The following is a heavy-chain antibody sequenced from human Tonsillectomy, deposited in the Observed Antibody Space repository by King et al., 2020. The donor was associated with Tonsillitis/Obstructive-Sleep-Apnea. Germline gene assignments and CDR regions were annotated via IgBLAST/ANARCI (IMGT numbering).Heavy chain of an antibody. Sequence: VQLVESGGGLVQPGGSLRLSCAASGFTFSSYAMSWVRQAPGKGLEWVSAISGSGGSTYYADSVKGRFTISRDNSKNTLYLQMNSLRAEDTAVYYCAKRVPYYYDSSGYYYYYGMDVWGQGTTVTVSS. V-gene: IGHV3-23*04. CDR3: AKRVPYYYDSSGYYYYYGMDV. J-gene: IGHJ6*02. CDR1: GFTFSSYA. CDR2: ISGSGGST. D-gene: IGHD3-22*01.